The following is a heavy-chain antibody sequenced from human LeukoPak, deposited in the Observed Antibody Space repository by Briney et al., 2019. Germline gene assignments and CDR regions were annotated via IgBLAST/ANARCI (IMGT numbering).Heavy chain of an antibody. J-gene: IGHJ4*01. D-gene: IGHD6-6*01. CDR2: VTSGGST. CDR3: ANYLRHLPFDY. CDR1: GFTFTSYV. Sequence: GGSLRLSCAASGFTFTSYVMTWVRQAPEKGLEWVSAVTSGGSTFYADSVKGRFTISRDNSKNTLYLQMNSLIAEDTAVYYCANYLRHLPFDYWGQGTLVTVSS. V-gene: IGHV3-23*01.